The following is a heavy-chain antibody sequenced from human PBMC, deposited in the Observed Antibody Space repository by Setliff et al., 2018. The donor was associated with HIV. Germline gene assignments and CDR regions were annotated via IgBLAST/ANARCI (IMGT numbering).Heavy chain of an antibody. Sequence: PGGSLRLSCGASGFTFSGSPMHWVRQASGKGLEWVGRIKTEAEGYATAYAASVKGRVTISRDDSKNTAYLQMNSLKTEDTAIYYCTRPQYIYDNSGDDDWGQGTLVTSPQ. CDR3: TRPQYIYDNSGDDD. J-gene: IGHJ4*02. CDR2: IKTEAEGYAT. CDR1: GFTFSGSP. D-gene: IGHD3-22*01. V-gene: IGHV3-73*01.